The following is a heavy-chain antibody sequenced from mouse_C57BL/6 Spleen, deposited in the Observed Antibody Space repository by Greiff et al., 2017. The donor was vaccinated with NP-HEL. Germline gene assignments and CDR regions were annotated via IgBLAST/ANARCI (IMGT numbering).Heavy chain of an antibody. D-gene: IGHD2-1*01. CDR1: GYTFTDYY. CDR2: INPNNGGT. CDR3: ARDTYGNSFAY. V-gene: IGHV1-26*01. Sequence: EVQLQQSGPELVKTGASVKISCKASGYTFTDYYMNWVKQSHGKSLEWIGDINPNNGGTSYNQKFKGKATLTVDKSSSTAYMELRSLTSEDSAVYYGARDTYGNSFAYWGQGTLVTVSA. J-gene: IGHJ3*01.